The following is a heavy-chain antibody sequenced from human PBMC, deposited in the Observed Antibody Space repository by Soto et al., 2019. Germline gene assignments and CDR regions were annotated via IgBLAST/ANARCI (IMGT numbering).Heavy chain of an antibody. CDR1: GFTFSSYG. Sequence: QVQLVESGGGVAQPGRSLRLSCAASGFTFSSYGMHWVRQAPGKGLEWVAVISYDGSNKYYADSVKGRFTISRDNSKNTLYLQMNSLRAEDTAVYYCAKANYDFWSGYYAGPGDYWGQGTLVTVSS. CDR2: ISYDGSNK. V-gene: IGHV3-30*18. D-gene: IGHD3-3*01. J-gene: IGHJ4*02. CDR3: AKANYDFWSGYYAGPGDY.